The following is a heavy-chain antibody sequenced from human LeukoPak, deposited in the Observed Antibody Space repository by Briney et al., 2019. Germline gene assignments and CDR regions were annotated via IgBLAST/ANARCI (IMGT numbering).Heavy chain of an antibody. CDR3: ASSTVVTPQEDAFDI. CDR1: GYTFISFG. CDR2: ISAYNGNT. V-gene: IGHV1-18*01. D-gene: IGHD4-23*01. Sequence: ASVKVSCKASGYTFISFGISWVRQAPGQGLEWMGWISAYNGNTNYAQKLQGRVTMTTDTSTSTAYMELRSLRSDDTAVYYCASSTVVTPQEDAFDIWGQGTMVTVSS. J-gene: IGHJ3*02.